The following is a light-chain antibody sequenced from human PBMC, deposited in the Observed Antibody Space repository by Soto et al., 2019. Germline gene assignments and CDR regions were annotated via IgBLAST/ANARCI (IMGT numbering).Light chain of an antibody. CDR1: QGISSA. V-gene: IGKV1-13*02. J-gene: IGKJ1*01. Sequence: IQLTQSPSSLSASVGDRVTITCRASQGISSALAWYQQKPGKAPKLLIYEASSLESGVPSRFSGSGSGTEFTLTISSLQPDDFATYYCQQYNSYSPWTFGQGTKVDIK. CDR3: QQYNSYSPWT. CDR2: EAS.